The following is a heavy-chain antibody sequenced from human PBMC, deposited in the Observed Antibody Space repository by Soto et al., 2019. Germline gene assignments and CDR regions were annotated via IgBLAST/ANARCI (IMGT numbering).Heavy chain of an antibody. J-gene: IGHJ4*02. Sequence: QVQLVESGGGVVQPGRSLRLSCAASGFTFSSYAMHWVRQAPGKGLEWVAVISYDGSNKYYAGSVKDRFTISRDNSKNTLYLQMNSLRAEDTAVYYCARDIGAAADTGLDYWGQGTLVTVSS. D-gene: IGHD6-13*01. CDR2: ISYDGSNK. V-gene: IGHV3-30*04. CDR3: ARDIGAAADTGLDY. CDR1: GFTFSSYA.